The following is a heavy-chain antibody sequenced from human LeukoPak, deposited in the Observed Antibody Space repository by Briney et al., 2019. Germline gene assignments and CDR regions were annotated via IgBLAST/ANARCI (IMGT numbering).Heavy chain of an antibody. J-gene: IGHJ4*02. CDR2: INSDGSST. V-gene: IGHV3-74*01. Sequence: PGGSLRLSCAVSGFTFSNYWMHWVRQAPGKGLVWVSRINSDGSSTSYADAVKGRFTISRDNAKNTLYLQMNSLRGDDTAVYCCARDLNTAMVIEYWGQGTLVTVSS. CDR3: ARDLNTAMVIEY. CDR1: GFTFSNYW. D-gene: IGHD5-18*01.